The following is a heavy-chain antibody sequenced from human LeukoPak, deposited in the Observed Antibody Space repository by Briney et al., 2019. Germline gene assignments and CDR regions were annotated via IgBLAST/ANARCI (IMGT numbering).Heavy chain of an antibody. D-gene: IGHD4-17*01. V-gene: IGHV3-30*02. Sequence: GGSLRLSCAASGFTFSSCAMHWVRQAPGKGLEWVAFIRYDANSKYYADSVKGRFTISRDNSKDTLYLQMTSLRVEDTAVYYCTKGDDYGANTRLPKYNWFDPWGQGTLVTVSS. CDR3: TKGDDYGANTRLPKYNWFDP. CDR1: GFTFSSCA. CDR2: IRYDANSK. J-gene: IGHJ5*02.